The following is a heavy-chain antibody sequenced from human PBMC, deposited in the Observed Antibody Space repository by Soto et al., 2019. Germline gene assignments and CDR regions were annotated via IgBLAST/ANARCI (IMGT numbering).Heavy chain of an antibody. J-gene: IGHJ4*02. Sequence: SETLSLTCTVSGGSISSYYWSWIRQPPGKGLEWIGYIYYSGSTNYNPSLKSRVTISVDTSKNQFSLKLSSVTAADTAVYYCAGQYYDFWSGYYTDYGGQGTLVTVSS. V-gene: IGHV4-59*01. D-gene: IGHD3-3*01. CDR2: IYYSGST. CDR1: GGSISSYY. CDR3: AGQYYDFWSGYYTDY.